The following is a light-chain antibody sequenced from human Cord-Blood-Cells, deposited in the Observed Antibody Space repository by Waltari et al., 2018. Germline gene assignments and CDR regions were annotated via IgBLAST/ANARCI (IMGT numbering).Light chain of an antibody. CDR1: QSISSY. CDR2: AAS. J-gene: IGKJ2*01. V-gene: IGKV1-39*01. CDR3: QQSYSTPYT. Sequence: DIQMTQSPSSLSASVGDRVTITCRASQSISSYLNWYQQKPGKAPKLLIYAASSLQSGVPSRFSGSGSGTDVTLTISSLQPEDFATYDCQQSYSTPYTFCQGTKLEIK.